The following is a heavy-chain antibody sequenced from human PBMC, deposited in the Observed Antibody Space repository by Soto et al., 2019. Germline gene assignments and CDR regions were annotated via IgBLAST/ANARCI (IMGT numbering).Heavy chain of an antibody. CDR3: ARGGYYDSSGYYNFDY. J-gene: IGHJ4*02. Sequence: SETLSLTCAVYGGSFSGYYWSWIRQPPGKGLEWIGEINHSGSTNYNPSLKSRVTISVDTSKNQFSLKLGSVTAADTAVYYCARGGYYDSSGYYNFDYWGQGTLVTVSS. D-gene: IGHD3-22*01. CDR2: INHSGST. V-gene: IGHV4-34*01. CDR1: GGSFSGYY.